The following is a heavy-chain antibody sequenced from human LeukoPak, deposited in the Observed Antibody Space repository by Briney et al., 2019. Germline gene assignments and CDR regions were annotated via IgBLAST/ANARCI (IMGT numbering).Heavy chain of an antibody. J-gene: IGHJ6*02. CDR2: LYYSGST. V-gene: IGHV4-59*01. Sequence: SETLSLTCTVSGDSISSSSWSWIRQPPGKRLEWIGYLYYSGSTSYNPSLESRVTISIDTSKNQLSLKLSSVTAADTAVYYCARPRGYYYGMDVWGQGTTVTVSS. CDR1: GDSISSSS. CDR3: ARPRGYYYGMDV.